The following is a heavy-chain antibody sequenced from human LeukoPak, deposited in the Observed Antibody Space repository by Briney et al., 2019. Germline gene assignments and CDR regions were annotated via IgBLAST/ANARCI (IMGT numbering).Heavy chain of an antibody. CDR1: GYSFTSFW. CDR2: IYPGDSDT. Sequence: GESLKISCKGSGYSFTSFWIAWVRQMPGKGLECMGIIYPGDSDTRYSPSFQGQVTISADKSISTAYLQWSSLKASDTAMYYCARSGYYDSSGYYSYWGQGTLVTVSS. J-gene: IGHJ4*02. V-gene: IGHV5-51*01. D-gene: IGHD3-22*01. CDR3: ARSGYYDSSGYYSY.